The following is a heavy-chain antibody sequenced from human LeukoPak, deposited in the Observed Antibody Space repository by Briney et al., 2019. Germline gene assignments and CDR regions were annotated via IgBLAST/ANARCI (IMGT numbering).Heavy chain of an antibody. D-gene: IGHD3-10*01. V-gene: IGHV3-23*01. CDR2: IFPSGGEI. CDR3: AKVKGSGSYYNFGPDY. J-gene: IGHJ4*02. Sequence: GGSLRLSCAASGFTFSTFAMIWVRQPPGKGLEWVSSIFPSGGEIHYADSVRGRFTISRDNSKSTLSLQMNSLRAEDTAVYYCAKVKGSGSYYNFGPDYWGQGTLVTVSS. CDR1: GFTFSTFA.